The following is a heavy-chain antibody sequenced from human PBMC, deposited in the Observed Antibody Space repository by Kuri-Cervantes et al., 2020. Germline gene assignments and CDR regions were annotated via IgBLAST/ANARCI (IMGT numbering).Heavy chain of an antibody. CDR2: IYWNDDK. V-gene: IGHV2-5*01. J-gene: IGHJ4*02. D-gene: IGHD2/OR15-2a*01. Sequence: SGPTLVKPTQTLTLTYTFFGFSLSTSGVGVGWIRQPPGKALEWLALIYWNDDKRYSPSLKSRLTITKDTSKNQVVLTMTNMDPVDTATYYCARQIVGRSIDYWGQGTLVTVSS. CDR3: ARQIVGRSIDY. CDR1: GFSLSTSGVG.